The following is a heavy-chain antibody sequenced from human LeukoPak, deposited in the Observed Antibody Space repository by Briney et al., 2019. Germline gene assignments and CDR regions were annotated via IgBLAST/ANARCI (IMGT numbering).Heavy chain of an antibody. Sequence: SETLSLTCAVYGGSFSGYYWSWIRQPPGKRLEWIGSIYTNGSTHYNPSLKSRVSISVGSKNQFHLKVRSVTATDTAMYYCARLLGSFGVIIGLDYWGHGTFVTVSS. CDR1: GGSFSGYY. D-gene: IGHD3-3*01. CDR3: ARLLGSFGVIIGLDY. V-gene: IGHV4-59*01. CDR2: IYTNGST. J-gene: IGHJ4*01.